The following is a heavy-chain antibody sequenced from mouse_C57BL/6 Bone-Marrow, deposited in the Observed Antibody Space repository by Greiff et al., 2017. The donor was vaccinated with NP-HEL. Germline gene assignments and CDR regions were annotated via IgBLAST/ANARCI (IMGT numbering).Heavy chain of an antibody. CDR3: TPTTVVAYDFDY. CDR2: IDPETGDT. D-gene: IGHD1-1*01. CDR1: GFNIKDDY. Sequence: EVPVVESGAELVRPGASVKLSCTASGFNIKDDYMHWVKQRPEQGLEWIGWIDPETGDTEYASQFQGKSTITADPSSHTAYLQLSSLTSADTAVDYCTPTTVVAYDFDYWGQGNTHTVSS. J-gene: IGHJ2*01. V-gene: IGHV14-4*01.